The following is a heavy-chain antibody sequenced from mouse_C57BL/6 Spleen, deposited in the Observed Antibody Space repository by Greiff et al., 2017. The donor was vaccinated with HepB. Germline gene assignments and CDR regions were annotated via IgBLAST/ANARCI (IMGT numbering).Heavy chain of an antibody. Sequence: EVKLVESGPGLVKPSQSLSLTCSVTGYSITSGYYWNWIRQFPGNKLEWMGYISYDGSNNYNPSLKNRISITRDTSKNQFFLKLNSVTTEDTATYYCARGIVEAMDYWGQGTSVTVSS. J-gene: IGHJ4*01. CDR3: ARGIVEAMDY. CDR2: ISYDGSN. CDR1: GYSITSGYY. V-gene: IGHV3-6*01.